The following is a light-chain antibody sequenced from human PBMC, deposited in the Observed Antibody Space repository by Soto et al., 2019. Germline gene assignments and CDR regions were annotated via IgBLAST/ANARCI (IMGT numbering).Light chain of an antibody. J-gene: IGKJ5*01. CDR3: LQYNNWIP. Sequence: EIVMTQSPATLSVSPGERAILSCRASQSISINLAWYQQKPGQAPRLLIYAASNRATGVPARFSGSWSGTEFTLTISSLQSEDFAVYYCLQYNNWIPFGQVTRLEVK. CDR1: QSISIN. CDR2: AAS. V-gene: IGKV3-15*01.